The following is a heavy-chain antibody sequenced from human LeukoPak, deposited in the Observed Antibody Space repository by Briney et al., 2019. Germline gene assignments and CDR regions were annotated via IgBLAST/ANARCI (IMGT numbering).Heavy chain of an antibody. CDR1: GYTFTGYY. Sequence: ASVKVSCKASGYTFTGYYIHWVRQAPGQGLEWMGWINPKSGGTNYAQKFQGRVTMTRDTSISTVHMDLSRLRSDDTAVYYCARDLARRDGYNPLGYWGQGTLVTVSS. CDR2: INPKSGGT. J-gene: IGHJ4*02. CDR3: ARDLARRDGYNPLGY. V-gene: IGHV1-2*02. D-gene: IGHD5-24*01.